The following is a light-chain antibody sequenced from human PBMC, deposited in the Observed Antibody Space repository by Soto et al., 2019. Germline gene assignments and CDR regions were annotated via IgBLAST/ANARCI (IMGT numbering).Light chain of an antibody. J-gene: IGLJ1*01. Sequence: QSALSQPASMSGSPRQSITISCPGTSSDLGSYNLVSWYQQHPGKAPKIMIYEVSKRPSGVSNPFSGSKSGNTASLTISGLQAEDEADYYCCSYAGSSTFPYVFGTGTKVTVL. CDR3: CSYAGSSTFPYV. CDR2: EVS. V-gene: IGLV2-23*02. CDR1: SSDLGSYNL.